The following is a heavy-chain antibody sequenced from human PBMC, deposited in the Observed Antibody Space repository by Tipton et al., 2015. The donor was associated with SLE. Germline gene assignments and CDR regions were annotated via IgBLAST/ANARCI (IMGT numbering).Heavy chain of an antibody. CDR3: ARGGDIVVVPAALNYYYGMDV. J-gene: IGHJ6*02. CDR1: GGSFSGYY. CDR2: INHSGST. D-gene: IGHD2-2*01. V-gene: IGHV4-34*01. Sequence: LRLSCAVYGGSFSGYYWSWIRQPPGKGLEWIGEINHSGSTNYNPSLKSRVTISVDTSKNQFSLKLSSVTAADTAVYYCARGGDIVVVPAALNYYYGMDVWGQGTTVTVSS.